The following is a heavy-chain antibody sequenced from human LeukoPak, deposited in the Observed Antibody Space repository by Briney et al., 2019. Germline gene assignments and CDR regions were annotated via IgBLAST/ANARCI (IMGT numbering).Heavy chain of an antibody. D-gene: IGHD3-22*01. CDR3: ARGRDYYDSSGYYPVNFDY. CDR1: GFTFSSYA. V-gene: IGHV3-30*04. J-gene: IGHJ4*02. Sequence: GRSLRLSCAASGFTFSSYAMHWARQAPGKGLEWVAVISYDGSNKYYADSVKGRFTISRDNSKNTLYLQMNSLRAEDTAVYYCARGRDYYDSSGYYPVNFDYWGQGTLVTVSS. CDR2: ISYDGSNK.